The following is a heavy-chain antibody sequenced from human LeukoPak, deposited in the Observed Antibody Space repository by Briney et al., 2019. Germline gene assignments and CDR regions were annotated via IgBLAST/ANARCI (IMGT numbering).Heavy chain of an antibody. D-gene: IGHD5-24*01. J-gene: IGHJ4*02. V-gene: IGHV4-38-2*02. CDR1: GYSISSGYY. Sequence: PSETLSLTCTVSGYSISSGYYWGWIRQPPGKGLEWIGSIYHSGSTYYNPSLKSRVTISVDTSKNQFSLKLSSVTAADTAVYYCARLRSRDGYNYRYFDYWGQGTLVTVSS. CDR3: ARLRSRDGYNYRYFDY. CDR2: IYHSGST.